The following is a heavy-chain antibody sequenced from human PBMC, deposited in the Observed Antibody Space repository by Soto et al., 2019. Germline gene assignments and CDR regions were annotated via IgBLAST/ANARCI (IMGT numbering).Heavy chain of an antibody. J-gene: IGHJ4*02. V-gene: IGHV4-34*01. CDR2: INHSGST. Sequence: PSETLSLTCAVYGGSFSGYYWSWIRQPPGKGLEWIGEINHSGSTNYNPSLKSRVTISVDTSKNQFSLKLSSVTAADTAVYYCARGIRGNRDYWGQGTLVTVSS. CDR1: GGSFSGYY. CDR3: ARGIRGNRDY. D-gene: IGHD1-1*01.